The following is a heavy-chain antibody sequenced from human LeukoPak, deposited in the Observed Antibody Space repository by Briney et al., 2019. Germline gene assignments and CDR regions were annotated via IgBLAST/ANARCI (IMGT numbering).Heavy chain of an antibody. CDR1: GFTFDDYA. CDR2: ISWNSGSI. CDR3: ANDLQLHWSGYLMDV. J-gene: IGHJ6*03. D-gene: IGHD3-3*01. Sequence: GGSLRLSCAASGFTFDDYAMHWVRQAPGKGLEWVSGISWNSGSIGYADSVKGRFTISRDNAKNSLYLQMNRLRAEDMALYYCANDLQLHWSGYLMDVWGKGTTVTVSS. V-gene: IGHV3-9*03.